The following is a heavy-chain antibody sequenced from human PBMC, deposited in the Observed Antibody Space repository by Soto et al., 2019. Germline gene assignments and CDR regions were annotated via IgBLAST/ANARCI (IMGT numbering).Heavy chain of an antibody. CDR3: ARGRKYSNYGSGSYRAPPWDYMDV. D-gene: IGHD3-10*01. J-gene: IGHJ6*03. Sequence: SSETLSLTCAVYGASFSGYYWSWIRQPPGKRLEWLGEINHSGSTNYNPSLKSRVTISVDTSKNQFSLKLSSVTAADTAVYYCARGRKYSNYGSGSYRAPPWDYMDVWGKGTTVTVSS. CDR2: INHSGST. V-gene: IGHV4-34*01. CDR1: GASFSGYY.